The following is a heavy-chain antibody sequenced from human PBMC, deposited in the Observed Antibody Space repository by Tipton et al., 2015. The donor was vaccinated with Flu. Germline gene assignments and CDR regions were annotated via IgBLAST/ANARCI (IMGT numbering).Heavy chain of an antibody. CDR1: GGSISTSY. CDR2: FYTSGST. Sequence: TLSLTCTVSGGSISTSYWSWIRQPAGKGLEWIGRFYTSGSTNYHPSLKSRVTISVDTSKNQFSLKLSSVTAADTAVYYCAREVATIGRWFDPWGQGTLVTVSS. CDR3: AREVATIGRWFDP. D-gene: IGHD5-12*01. V-gene: IGHV4-4*07. J-gene: IGHJ5*02.